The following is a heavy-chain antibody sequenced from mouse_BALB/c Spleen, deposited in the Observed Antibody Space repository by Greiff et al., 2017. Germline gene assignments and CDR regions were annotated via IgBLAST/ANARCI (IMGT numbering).Heavy chain of an antibody. V-gene: IGHV1-54*01. CDR3: ARKGDGYYQAWFAY. Sequence: QVQLQQSGAELVRPGTSVKVSCKASGYAFTNYLIEWVKQRPGQGLEWIGVINPGSGGTNYNEKFKGKATLTADKSSSTAYMQLSSLTSDDSAVYFCARKGDGYYQAWFAYWGQGTLVTVSA. D-gene: IGHD2-3*01. CDR2: INPGSGGT. J-gene: IGHJ3*01. CDR1: GYAFTNYL.